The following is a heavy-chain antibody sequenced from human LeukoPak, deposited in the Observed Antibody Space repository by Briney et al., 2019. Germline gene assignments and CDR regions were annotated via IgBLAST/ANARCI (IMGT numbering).Heavy chain of an antibody. CDR3: TRHDTTIFGVVIDY. J-gene: IGHJ4*02. CDR1: GFTFSGSA. CDR2: IRSKANSHAT. V-gene: IGHV3-73*01. D-gene: IGHD3-3*01. Sequence: GGSLRLSCAASGFTFSGSAMHWVRQASGKGLEWVGRIRSKANSHATAYAASVKCTFTISRDDSKNMAYLQMNRLKTEDTAVYYCTRHDTTIFGVVIDYWGQGTLVTVSS.